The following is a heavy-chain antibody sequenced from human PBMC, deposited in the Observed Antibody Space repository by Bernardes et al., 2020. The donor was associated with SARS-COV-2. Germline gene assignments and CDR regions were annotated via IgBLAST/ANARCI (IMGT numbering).Heavy chain of an antibody. Sequence: RGSLRLSCAAFGFNFSGYAIQWVRQPSGKGLEWIGRIRSKPKGYATTYAASLKGRFVISRDESMNTAYLQIHSLKIEDTAVYYCTGDYLYWDQGTLVSVSS. CDR2: IRSKPKGYAT. D-gene: IGHD4-17*01. CDR3: TGDYLY. V-gene: IGHV3-73*01. J-gene: IGHJ4*02. CDR1: GFNFSGYA.